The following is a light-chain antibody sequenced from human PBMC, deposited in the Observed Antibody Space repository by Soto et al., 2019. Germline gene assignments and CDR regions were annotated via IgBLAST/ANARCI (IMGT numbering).Light chain of an antibody. CDR2: EGS. CDR3: QSYDSGLSAFYV. Sequence: QSVLTQPASVSGSPGQSITISCTGTSSDVGSYKLVSWFQQHPGKAPKLMIYEGSKRPSGVSNRFSGSKSGNTASLTISGLQPEDEADYYCQSYDSGLSAFYVFGTGTKVTVL. CDR1: SSDVGSYKL. V-gene: IGLV2-23*01. J-gene: IGLJ1*01.